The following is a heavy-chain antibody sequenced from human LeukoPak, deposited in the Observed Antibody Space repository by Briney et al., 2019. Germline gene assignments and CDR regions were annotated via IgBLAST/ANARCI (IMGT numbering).Heavy chain of an antibody. D-gene: IGHD4-23*01. J-gene: IGHJ4*02. CDR2: IYSSGST. Sequence: PSETLSLTCTVSGDSISSSSYYWSWIRQPAGKGLEWIGRIYSSGSTNYNPSLKSRVTVSVDTSKNRFSLNLTSVTAADAAVYYCARTSPRYGGFDYWGQGTLVTVSS. CDR1: GDSISSSSYY. V-gene: IGHV4-61*02. CDR3: ARTSPRYGGFDY.